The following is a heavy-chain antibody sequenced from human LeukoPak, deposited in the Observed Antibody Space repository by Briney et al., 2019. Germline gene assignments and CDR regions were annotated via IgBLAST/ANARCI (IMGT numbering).Heavy chain of an antibody. CDR3: ARAPEGYDILTGYFGY. CDR1: GYTFTGYY. V-gene: IGHV1-2*02. CDR2: INPNSGGT. J-gene: IGHJ4*02. Sequence: ASVKVSCKASGYTFTGYYMHWVRQAPGQGLEWMGWINPNSGGTNYAQKFQGRVTMTRDTSISTAYMELSRLRSDDTVVYYCARAPEGYDILTGYFGYWGQGTLVTVSS. D-gene: IGHD3-9*01.